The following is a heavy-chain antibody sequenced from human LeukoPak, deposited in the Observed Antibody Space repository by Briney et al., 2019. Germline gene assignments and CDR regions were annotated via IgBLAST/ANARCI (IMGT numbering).Heavy chain of an antibody. CDR2: ISETGGVT. CDR3: ARDSSHYLGSSDY. D-gene: IGHD6-6*01. CDR1: GGSFSSYY. Sequence: PSETLSLTCAVYGGSFSSYYWGWIRQPPGKGPEWVSVISETGGVTHYADSMKGRFTISRDNIKNTLNLQMNSLRAEDTAIYYCARDSSHYLGSSDYWGQGTLVTVSS. J-gene: IGHJ4*02. V-gene: IGHV3-23*01.